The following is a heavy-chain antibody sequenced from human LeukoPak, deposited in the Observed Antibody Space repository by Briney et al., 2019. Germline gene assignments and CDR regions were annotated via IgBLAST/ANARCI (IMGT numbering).Heavy chain of an antibody. CDR3: ARVEAAAGGKVHWFDP. V-gene: IGHV4-59*01. CDR2: IYYSGST. J-gene: IGHJ5*02. Sequence: SETLSLTCTVSGGSISSYYWSWIRQPPGKGLEWIGYIYYSGSTNYNPSLKSRVTISVDTSKNQFSLKLSSVTAADTAVYYCARVEAAAGGKVHWFDPWGQGTLVTVSS. CDR1: GGSISSYY. D-gene: IGHD6-13*01.